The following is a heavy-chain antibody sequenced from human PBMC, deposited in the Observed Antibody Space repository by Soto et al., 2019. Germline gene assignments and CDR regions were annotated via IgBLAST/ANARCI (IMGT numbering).Heavy chain of an antibody. CDR1: GDSVSSNSAA. CDR2: TYYRSKWYN. CDR3: GRENRYSGSYYSANQFDF. V-gene: IGHV6-1*01. Sequence: PSQTLSLTCAISGDSVSSNSAAWNWIRQSPSRGLAWLGRTYYRSKWYNDYAVSVKSRITINPDTSKNQFSLQLNSVTPEDTAVYYCGRENRYSGSYYSANQFDFWGQGTLVTVSS. J-gene: IGHJ4*02. D-gene: IGHD1-26*01.